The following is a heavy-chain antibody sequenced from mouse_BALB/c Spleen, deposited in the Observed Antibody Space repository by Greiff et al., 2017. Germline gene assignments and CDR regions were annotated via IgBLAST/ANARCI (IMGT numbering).Heavy chain of an antibody. J-gene: IGHJ2*01. CDR3: NSLSTMVTGEEGFDF. CDR1: GFNIKDYY. Sequence: VQLQQSGAELVRSGASVKLSCTASGFNIKDYYMHWVKQRPEQGLEWIGWIDPENGDTEYAPKFQGKATMTADTSSNTAYLQLSSLTSEDTAVYCCNSLSTMVTGEEGFDFWGQGTTLTVSS. D-gene: IGHD2-2*01. V-gene: IGHV14-4*02. CDR2: IDPENGDT.